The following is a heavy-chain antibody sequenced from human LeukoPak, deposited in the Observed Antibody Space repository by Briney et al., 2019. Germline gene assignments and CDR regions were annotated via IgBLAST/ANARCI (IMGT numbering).Heavy chain of an antibody. CDR1: GFTFSSYA. Sequence: GGSLRLACAASGFTFSSYAMSWVRQAPGKGLEWVSAISGSGGSTYYADSVKGRFTISRDTSKNTLYLQKNSLRAEDTAVYYCAKAGYCSGGSCYSTDYWGQGTLVTVSS. CDR2: ISGSGGST. V-gene: IGHV3-23*01. J-gene: IGHJ4*02. D-gene: IGHD2-15*01. CDR3: AKAGYCSGGSCYSTDY.